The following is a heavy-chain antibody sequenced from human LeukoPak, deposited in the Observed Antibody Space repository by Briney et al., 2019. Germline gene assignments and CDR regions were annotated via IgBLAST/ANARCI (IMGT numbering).Heavy chain of an antibody. V-gene: IGHV3-7*01. Sequence: GGSLRLSCAASGFTFSSYWMSWVRQAPGKGLEWVANIKQDGSEKYYVDSVKGRFTISRDNAKNSLYLQMNSLRAEDTAVYYCARDGRLAGCSGGSCYLYAFDIWGQGTMVTVSS. J-gene: IGHJ3*02. CDR1: GFTFSSYW. D-gene: IGHD2-15*01. CDR2: IKQDGSEK. CDR3: ARDGRLAGCSGGSCYLYAFDI.